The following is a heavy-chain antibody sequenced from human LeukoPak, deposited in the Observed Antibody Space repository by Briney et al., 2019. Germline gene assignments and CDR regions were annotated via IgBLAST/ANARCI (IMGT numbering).Heavy chain of an antibody. CDR3: AKDNCAGGGDCYSLGGDYYYGMDV. CDR2: ISWDGGST. Sequence: PGGSLRLSCAASGFTFDDYAMHWVRQAPGKGLEWVSLISWDGGSTYYADSVKGRFTISRDNSKNSLYLQMNSLRAEDTALYYCAKDNCAGGGDCYSLGGDYYYGMDVWGQGTTVTVSS. J-gene: IGHJ6*02. CDR1: GFTFDDYA. D-gene: IGHD2-21*02. V-gene: IGHV3-43D*03.